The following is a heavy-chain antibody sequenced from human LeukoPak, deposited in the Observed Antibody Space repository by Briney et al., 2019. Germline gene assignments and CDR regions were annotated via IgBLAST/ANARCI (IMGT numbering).Heavy chain of an antibody. CDR3: ARGDYYDSSGYWLFDY. J-gene: IGHJ4*02. CDR2: IYYSGST. CDR1: GGSISSYY. D-gene: IGHD3-22*01. Sequence: SETLSLTCTVSGGSISSYYWSWIRQPPGKGLEWIGYIYYSGSTNYNLSLKSRVTISVDTSKNQFSLKLSSVTAADTAVYYCARGDYYDSSGYWLFDYWGQGTLVTVSS. V-gene: IGHV4-59*01.